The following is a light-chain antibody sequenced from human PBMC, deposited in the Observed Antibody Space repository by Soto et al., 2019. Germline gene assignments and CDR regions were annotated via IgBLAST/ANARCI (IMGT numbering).Light chain of an antibody. CDR1: QRLLHSNGNYF. J-gene: IGKJ2*01. Sequence: EIVMTQSPPSLTVTPGESAYISCRSSQRLLHSNGNYFLDWYLQKPAQSPQLLIYLGFNRASGVPDRVSGSGAGTDLTLNISRVEAEDVEVYYCLQARKTPNPVGQGTRLEMK. V-gene: IGKV2-28*01. CDR2: LGF. CDR3: LQARKTPNP.